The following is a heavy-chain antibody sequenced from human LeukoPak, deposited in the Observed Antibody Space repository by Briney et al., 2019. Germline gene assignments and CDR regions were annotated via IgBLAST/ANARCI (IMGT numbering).Heavy chain of an antibody. V-gene: IGHV3-23*01. Sequence: PGGSLRLSCAASGFTLSSYAMNWVRQAPGKGLEWVSGIGGSGTRTYYADSVKGRFTISRDNSKNTLYLQMNSLRAEDTAVYYCAKDSVTFGGVIESFDYWGQGTLVTVSS. CDR2: IGGSGTRT. J-gene: IGHJ4*02. D-gene: IGHD3-16*02. CDR1: GFTLSSYA. CDR3: AKDSVTFGGVIESFDY.